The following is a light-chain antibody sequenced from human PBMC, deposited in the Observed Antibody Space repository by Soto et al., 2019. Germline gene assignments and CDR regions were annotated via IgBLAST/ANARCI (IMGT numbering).Light chain of an antibody. CDR2: GAS. V-gene: IGKV3-20*01. CDR1: QSVVRSY. Sequence: EIVLTQSPGTLSLSPGERATLSCRASQSVVRSYLAWYQQKPGQAPRLLIYGASSRATGIPDRFSGSGSGTDFTLTISRLEPEDFAVYYYQQYGSSPYTFGQGTKLEIE. CDR3: QQYGSSPYT. J-gene: IGKJ2*01.